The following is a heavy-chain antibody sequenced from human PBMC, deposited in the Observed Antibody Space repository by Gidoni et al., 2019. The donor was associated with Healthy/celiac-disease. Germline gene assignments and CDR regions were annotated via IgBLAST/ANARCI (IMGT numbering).Heavy chain of an antibody. V-gene: IGHV3-21*01. CDR2: ISSSSSYI. J-gene: IGHJ6*02. CDR1: GFTFSSHR. D-gene: IGHD3-10*01. Sequence: EVQLVESGGGLVKPGGSLRRSCAASGFTFSSHRMNWVRQAPGKGLGWVSSISSSSSYIYYADSVKGRFTISRDNAKNSLYLQMNSLRAEDTAVYYCARTGSRVGEELYYYYGMDVWGQGTTVTVSS. CDR3: ARTGSRVGEELYYYYGMDV.